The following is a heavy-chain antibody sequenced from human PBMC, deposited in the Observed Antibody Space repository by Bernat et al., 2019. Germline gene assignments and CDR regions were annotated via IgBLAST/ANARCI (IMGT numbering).Heavy chain of an antibody. Sequence: EVQLVESGGGLVKPGRSLRLSCAASGFTFDDYAMHWVRQAPGKGLEWVSGISWNSGSIGYADSVKGRFTISRDYAKNALHLQINSLRAEDTDLYYGVKDVNDFWSGYSRFDPWGQGTLVSVSS. V-gene: IGHV3-9*01. CDR3: VKDVNDFWSGYSRFDP. CDR1: GFTFDDYA. D-gene: IGHD3-3*01. CDR2: ISWNSGSI. J-gene: IGHJ5*02.